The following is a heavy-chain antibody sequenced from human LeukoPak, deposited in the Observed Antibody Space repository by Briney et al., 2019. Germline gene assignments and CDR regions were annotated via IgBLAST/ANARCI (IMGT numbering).Heavy chain of an antibody. V-gene: IGHV1-69*13. CDR1: GGTSSSYA. CDR2: IIPIFGTA. Sequence: GASVKVSCKASGGTSSSYAISWVRQAPGQGLEWMGGIIPIFGTANYAQKFQGRVTITADESTSTAYMEPSSLRSEDTAVYYCARDDCSGGSCYYSRRNWFDPWGQGTLVTVSS. D-gene: IGHD2-15*01. CDR3: ARDDCSGGSCYYSRRNWFDP. J-gene: IGHJ5*02.